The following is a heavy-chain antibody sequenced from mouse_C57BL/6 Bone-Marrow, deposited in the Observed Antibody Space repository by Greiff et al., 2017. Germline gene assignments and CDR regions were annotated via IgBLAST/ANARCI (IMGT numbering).Heavy chain of an antibody. V-gene: IGHV1-80*01. CDR2: IYPGDGDT. D-gene: IGHD4-1*01. Sequence: QVQLKESGAELVKPGASVQISCKASGYAFSSYWMNWVKQRPGKGLEWIGQIYPGDGDTNYNGKFKGKATLTADKSSSTAYMQLSSLTSEDSAVYFCARLTGTGFAYGVQWTLVTVSA. J-gene: IGHJ3*01. CDR3: ARLTGTGFAY. CDR1: GYAFSSYW.